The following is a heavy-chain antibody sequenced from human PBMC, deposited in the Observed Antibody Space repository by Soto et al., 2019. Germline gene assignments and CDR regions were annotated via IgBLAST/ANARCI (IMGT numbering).Heavy chain of an antibody. V-gene: IGHV3-72*01. CDR2: SRNKANSYTT. D-gene: IGHD1-1*01. J-gene: IGHJ5*02. CDR1: GFTFSDHY. CDR3: ARASWT. Sequence: EVQLVESGGGLVQPGGSLRLSCAASGFTFSDHYMDWVRQAPGKGLEWVGRSRNKANSYTTEYAAAGKGRFTISRDESKNSLYLQMNSLKTEDTAVYYCARASWTWGQGPLVTVSS.